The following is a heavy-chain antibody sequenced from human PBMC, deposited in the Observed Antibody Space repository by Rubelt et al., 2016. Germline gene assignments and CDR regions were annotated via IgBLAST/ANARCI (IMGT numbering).Heavy chain of an antibody. Sequence: QVQLQQWGAGLLKPSETLSLTCAVYGGSFSGYYWSWIRQPPGKGLEWIGEINHSGSTNYNPSLKGRVPISVDTSKNQFSLKLSSVTAADTAVYYCARQDETYYYDSSGYRNWFDPWGQGTLVTVSS. V-gene: IGHV4-34*01. CDR1: GGSFSGYY. D-gene: IGHD3-22*01. J-gene: IGHJ5*02. CDR3: ARQDETYYYDSSGYRNWFDP. CDR2: INHSGST.